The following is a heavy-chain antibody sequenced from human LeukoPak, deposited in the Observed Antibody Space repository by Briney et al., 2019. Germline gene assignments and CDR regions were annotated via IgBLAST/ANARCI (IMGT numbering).Heavy chain of an antibody. CDR2: IRYDGSNK. CDR1: GFTFSSYG. J-gene: IGHJ4*02. CDR3: AKWSTGYDYDFWSGYYDY. D-gene: IGHD3-3*01. Sequence: GGSLRLSCAASGFTFSSYGMHWVRQAPGKGLEWVAFIRYDGSNKYYADSVKGRFTISRDNSKNTLYLQMNSLRAEDTAVYYCAKWSTGYDYDFWSGYYDYWGQGTLVTVSS. V-gene: IGHV3-30*02.